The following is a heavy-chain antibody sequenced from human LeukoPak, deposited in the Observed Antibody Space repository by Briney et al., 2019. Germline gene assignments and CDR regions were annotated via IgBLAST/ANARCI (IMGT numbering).Heavy chain of an antibody. Sequence: AASVKVSCKASGGTFSSYAISWVRQAPGQGLEWMGGIIPIFGTANYAQKFQGRVTITADKSTSTAYMELSSLRSEDTAVYYCARGTVGATPYYFDYWGQGTLVTVSS. CDR2: IIPIFGTA. V-gene: IGHV1-69*06. CDR1: GGTFSSYA. CDR3: ARGTVGATPYYFDY. D-gene: IGHD1-26*01. J-gene: IGHJ4*02.